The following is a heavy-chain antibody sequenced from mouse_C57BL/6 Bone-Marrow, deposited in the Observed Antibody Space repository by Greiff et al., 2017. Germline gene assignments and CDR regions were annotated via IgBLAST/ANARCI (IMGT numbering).Heavy chain of an antibody. CDR2: IWTGGGT. V-gene: IGHV2-9-1*01. CDR3: ARKKGNLAGAMDY. J-gene: IGHJ4*01. CDR1: GFSLTSYA. Sequence: VKVEESGPGLVAPSQSLSITCTVSGFSLTSYAISWVRQPPGKGLEWLGVIWTGGGTNYNSALKSRLSISKDNSKSQVFLKMNSLQTDDTARYYCARKKGNLAGAMDYWGQGTSVTVSS. D-gene: IGHD4-1*01.